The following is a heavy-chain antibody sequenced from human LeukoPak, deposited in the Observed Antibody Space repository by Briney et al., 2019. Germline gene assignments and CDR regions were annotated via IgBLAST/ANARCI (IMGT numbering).Heavy chain of an antibody. V-gene: IGHV3-33*01. J-gene: IGHJ4*02. Sequence: QPGRSLRLSCAASGFTFSSYGMHWVRQAPGKGLEWVAVIWYDGSNKYYADSVKGRFTISRDNSKNTLYLQMNGLRAEDTAVYYCARDGGLYSSSWFDYWGQGTLVTVSS. CDR3: ARDGGLYSSSWFDY. D-gene: IGHD6-13*01. CDR2: IWYDGSNK. CDR1: GFTFSSYG.